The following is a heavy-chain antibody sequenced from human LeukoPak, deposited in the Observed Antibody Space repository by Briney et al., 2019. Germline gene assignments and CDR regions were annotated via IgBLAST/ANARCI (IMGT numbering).Heavy chain of an antibody. D-gene: IGHD1-26*01. Sequence: SETLSLTCTVSGASIRSYYWSWIRQPPGKGLEWIGYIYYSGTTNYNPSLKSRVTISVDPSKNQCSLKLTSVTAADTAVYYCAGSPPYSGSYQPSWFDPWGQGTLVTVSS. CDR2: IYYSGTT. J-gene: IGHJ5*02. V-gene: IGHV4-59*08. CDR1: GASIRSYY. CDR3: AGSPPYSGSYQPSWFDP.